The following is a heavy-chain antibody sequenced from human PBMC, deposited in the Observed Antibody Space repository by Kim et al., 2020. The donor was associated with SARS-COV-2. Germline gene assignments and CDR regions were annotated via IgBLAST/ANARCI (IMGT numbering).Heavy chain of an antibody. Sequence: GGSLRLSCAASGFTFSSYAMSWVRQAPGKGLEWVSAISGSGGSTYYADSVKGRFTISRDNSKNTLYLQMNSLRAEDTAVYYCASRTAHSSGGGRLLDYWGQGTLVTVSS. V-gene: IGHV3-23*01. D-gene: IGHD6-19*01. CDR1: GFTFSSYA. J-gene: IGHJ4*02. CDR2: ISGSGGST. CDR3: ASRTAHSSGGGRLLDY.